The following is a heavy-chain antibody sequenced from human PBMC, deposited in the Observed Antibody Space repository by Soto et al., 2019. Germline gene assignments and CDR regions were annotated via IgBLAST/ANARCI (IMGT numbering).Heavy chain of an antibody. Sequence: EVQLVESGGGLVKPGGSLRLSCAASGFTFSSYSMNWVRQAPGKGLEWVSSISSSSSYIYYADSVKGRFTISRDNAKNSLYLQMNSRRAEDTAVYYCARAGVGARKDAFDIWGQGTMVTVSS. CDR2: ISSSSSYI. J-gene: IGHJ3*02. CDR1: GFTFSSYS. CDR3: ARAGVGARKDAFDI. D-gene: IGHD1-26*01. V-gene: IGHV3-21*01.